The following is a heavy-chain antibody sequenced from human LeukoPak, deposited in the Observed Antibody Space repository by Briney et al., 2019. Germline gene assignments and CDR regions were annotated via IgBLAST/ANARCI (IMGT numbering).Heavy chain of an antibody. CDR2: IYPGDSDT. J-gene: IGHJ3*02. D-gene: IGHD6-19*01. CDR3: ARDSRGEYSSGDDAFDI. CDR1: GYSFTSYW. Sequence: GESLKISCKGSGYSFTSYWIGWVRQMPGKGLEWMGIIYPGDSDTRYSPSFQGQVTISADKCISTAYLQWSSLKASDTAMYYCARDSRGEYSSGDDAFDIWGQGTMVTVSS. V-gene: IGHV5-51*01.